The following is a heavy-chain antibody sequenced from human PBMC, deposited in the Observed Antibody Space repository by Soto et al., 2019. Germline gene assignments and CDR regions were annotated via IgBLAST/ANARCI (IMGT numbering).Heavy chain of an antibody. D-gene: IGHD7-27*01. CDR1: GHSFTDYW. J-gene: IGHJ6*02. V-gene: IGHV5-10-1*01. CDR3: ARGRLDAGINGGGYSGMDV. CDR2: IDPSDTYT. Sequence: EVQLVQSGAEVKKPGEYPRISCKASGHSFTDYWISWVHQMPGKGLEWMARIDPSDTYTNYSPSFQGHVTIPADKSLNTAFPQWSRMKASDSAMYYCARGRLDAGINGGGYSGMDVWGQGTTVTVSS.